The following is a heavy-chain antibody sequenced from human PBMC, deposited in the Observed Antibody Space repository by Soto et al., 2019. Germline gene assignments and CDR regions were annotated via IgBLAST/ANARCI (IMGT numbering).Heavy chain of an antibody. D-gene: IGHD4-4*01. V-gene: IGHV3-7*03. CDR3: ARYPWDLLVTPGY. J-gene: IGHJ4*02. CDR2: IKPDGSEK. Sequence: EAQLVESGGGLVQPGGSLRLSCAASGTAFSSHWMSWVRQAPGKGLEWVANIKPDGSEKYYVDSVRGRFTISRDNANNPLFLQMNSLRAEDTAVYYCARYPWDLLVTPGYWGQGTLVTVSS. CDR1: GTAFSSHW.